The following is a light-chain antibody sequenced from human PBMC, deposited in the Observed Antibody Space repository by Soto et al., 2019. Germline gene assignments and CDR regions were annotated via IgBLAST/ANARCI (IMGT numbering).Light chain of an antibody. CDR1: TGPVTSGQY. CDR2: DTT. V-gene: IGLV7-46*01. CDR3: LLSFGGARV. Sequence: QAVVTQEPSLTVSPGGTVTLTCGSSTGPVTSGQYPYWFQQKPGQAPRTLIYDTTNRHSWTPARFSRSLLGGKAALTLSGAQPEDEAVYYCLLSFGGARVFGGGTKLTVL. J-gene: IGLJ3*02.